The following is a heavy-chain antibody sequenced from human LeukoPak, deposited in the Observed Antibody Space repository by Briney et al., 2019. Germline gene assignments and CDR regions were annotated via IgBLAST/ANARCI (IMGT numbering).Heavy chain of an antibody. D-gene: IGHD2-2*03. CDR3: ARGSGYWLDY. CDR2: IYYNEST. Sequence: PSETLSLTCTVSGGSISSYYWSWIRQPPGKGLEWIGYIYYNESTNYNPSLKSRVTISADTSKNQFSLKLSSVTAADTAVYYCARGSGYWLDYWGQGTLVSVSS. V-gene: IGHV4-59*01. J-gene: IGHJ4*02. CDR1: GGSISSYY.